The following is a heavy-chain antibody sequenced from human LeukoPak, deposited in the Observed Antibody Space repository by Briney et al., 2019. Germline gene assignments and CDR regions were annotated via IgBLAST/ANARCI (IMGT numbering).Heavy chain of an antibody. V-gene: IGHV3-21*01. CDR1: GFTFSSYS. J-gene: IGHJ4*02. Sequence: PGGSLRLSCAASGFTFSSYSMNWVRQAPGKGLEWVSSISSSSSYIYYADSVKGRFTISRDNAKNSLYLQMNSLRAEDTAVYYCARDSEGMFSYGFDYWGQGTLVTVSS. CDR2: ISSSSSYI. CDR3: ARDSEGMFSYGFDY. D-gene: IGHD5-18*01.